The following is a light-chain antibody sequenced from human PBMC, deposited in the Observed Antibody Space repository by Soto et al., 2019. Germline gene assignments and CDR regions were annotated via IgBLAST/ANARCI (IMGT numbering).Light chain of an antibody. CDR1: QSISNY. J-gene: IGKJ1*01. V-gene: IGKV1-17*01. CDR2: AAS. CDR3: QHYNSYSEA. Sequence: DIQMTQSPSSLSASVGDRATITCRASQSISNYLNWYQQKPGKAPKLLIYAASSLQSGVPSRFSGSGSGTEFTLTISSLQPDDFATYYCQHYNSYSEAFGQGTKVDI.